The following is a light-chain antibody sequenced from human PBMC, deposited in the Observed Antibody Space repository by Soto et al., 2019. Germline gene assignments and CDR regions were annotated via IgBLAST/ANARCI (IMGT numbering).Light chain of an antibody. V-gene: IGLV3-21*02. CDR3: QVWDYRSDHV. J-gene: IGLJ1*01. CDR1: NIGGKS. Sequence: SYDLTQSPSVSVAPGQTARITCGGNNIGGKSVHWYQQKPGQAPVLVVYDDSDRPSGIPERFSGSNSGNTATLTISRVEAGDEADYYCQVWDYRSDHVFGTGTKSPS. CDR2: DDS.